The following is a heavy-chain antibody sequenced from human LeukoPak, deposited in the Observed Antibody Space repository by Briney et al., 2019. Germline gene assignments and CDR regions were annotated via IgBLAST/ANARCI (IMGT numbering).Heavy chain of an antibody. D-gene: IGHD2-15*01. CDR1: GFTFSSYG. CDR3: AGWRGYCSGGSCYSVY. J-gene: IGHJ4*02. CDR2: ISYDGSNK. Sequence: GGSLRLSCAASGFTFSSYGMHWVRQAPGKGLEWVAVISYDGSNKYYADSVKGRFTISRDNSKNTLYLRMNSLRAEDTAVYYCAGWRGYCSGGSCYSVYWGQGTLVTVSS. V-gene: IGHV3-30*03.